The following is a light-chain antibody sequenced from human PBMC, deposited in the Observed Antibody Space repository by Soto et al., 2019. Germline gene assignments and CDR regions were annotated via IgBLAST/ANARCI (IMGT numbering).Light chain of an antibody. J-gene: IGKJ4*01. CDR2: GAS. V-gene: IGKV3-20*01. Sequence: DIVLTQSPGTLSLSPGERATLSCRASQSVGRSSLAWYQQKPGQAPRLLIYGASSRATGIPDRFSGSESGTDFTLTISRLEPEDFAVYYCHQYASSPLTFGGGTKVEI. CDR3: HQYASSPLT. CDR1: QSVGRSS.